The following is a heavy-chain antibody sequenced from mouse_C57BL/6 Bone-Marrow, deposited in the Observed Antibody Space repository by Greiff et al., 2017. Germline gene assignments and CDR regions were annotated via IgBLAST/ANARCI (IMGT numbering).Heavy chain of an antibody. Sequence: QVQLQQPGAELVMPGASVKLSCKASGYTFTSYWMHWVKQRPGQGLEWIGELDPSDSYTNYNQKFKGKSTLTVDKSSRTAYMQLSSLTSEDSAVYYCARFPYYGSSYDYAMDYWGQGTSVTVSS. V-gene: IGHV1-69*01. CDR3: ARFPYYGSSYDYAMDY. J-gene: IGHJ4*01. D-gene: IGHD1-1*01. CDR2: LDPSDSYT. CDR1: GYTFTSYW.